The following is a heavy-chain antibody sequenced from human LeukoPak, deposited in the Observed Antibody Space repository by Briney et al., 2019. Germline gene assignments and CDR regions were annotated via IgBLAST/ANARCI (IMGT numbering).Heavy chain of an antibody. CDR1: GFTFDDYA. CDR2: ISGSGGST. Sequence: GGSLRLSCAASGFTFDDYAMHWVRQAPGKGLEWVSAISGSGGSTYYADSVKGRFTISRDNSKNTLYLQMNSLRAEDTAVYYCASSIVGAFDYWGQGTLVTVSS. J-gene: IGHJ4*02. CDR3: ASSIVGAFDY. D-gene: IGHD1-26*01. V-gene: IGHV3-23*01.